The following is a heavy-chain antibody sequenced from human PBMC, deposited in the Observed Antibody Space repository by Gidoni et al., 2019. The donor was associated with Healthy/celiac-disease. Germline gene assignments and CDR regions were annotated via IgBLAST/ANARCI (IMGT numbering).Heavy chain of an antibody. CDR1: GFTFSSYR. J-gene: IGHJ6*02. CDR2: ISSSSSYI. D-gene: IGHD2-2*01. V-gene: IGHV3-21*01. Sequence: ELHLVESVGGLVKPGCSLRLSCASPGFTFSSYRMNWVRQAPGKGLEWCSSISSSSSYIYYADSVKGRFTISRDNAKNSLYLQMNSLRAEDTAVYYCARDHGYCSSTSCYPRGGMDVWGQGTTVTVSS. CDR3: ARDHGYCSSTSCYPRGGMDV.